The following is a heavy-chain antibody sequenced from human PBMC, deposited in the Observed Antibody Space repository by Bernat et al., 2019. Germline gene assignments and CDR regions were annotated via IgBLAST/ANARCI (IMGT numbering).Heavy chain of an antibody. V-gene: IGHV4-39*01. Sequence: QLHLQESGPGLVKPSETLSLTCTVSGGSISSSSYYWGWIRQPPGKGLEWIGSIYYSGSTYYNPSLKSRVTISVDTSKNQFSLKLSSVTAADTAVYYCARPKNNDYVDYWGQGTLVTVSS. CDR1: GGSISSSSYY. D-gene: IGHD2-8*01. CDR2: IYYSGST. CDR3: ARPKNNDYVDY. J-gene: IGHJ4*02.